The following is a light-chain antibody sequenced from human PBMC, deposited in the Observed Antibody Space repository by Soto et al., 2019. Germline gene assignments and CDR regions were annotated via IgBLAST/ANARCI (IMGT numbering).Light chain of an antibody. J-gene: IGKJ5*01. CDR2: DAS. V-gene: IGKV3-11*01. Sequence: EIVLTQSPATLSLSPGERATLSCRASQSVNSYLAWYQQKPGQAPRLLIYDASNRSTGIPARFSGSGSGTDFALTISSLEPKDFAVYYCQQGGTFGHGTRLEIK. CDR1: QSVNSY. CDR3: QQGGT.